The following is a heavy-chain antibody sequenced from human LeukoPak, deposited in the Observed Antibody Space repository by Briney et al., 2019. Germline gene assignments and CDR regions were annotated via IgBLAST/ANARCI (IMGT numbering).Heavy chain of an antibody. CDR2: IYYSGST. D-gene: IGHD3-10*01. J-gene: IGHJ4*02. CDR3: ARSSFTYSSGSYFAY. CDR1: GGSISSGGYY. V-gene: IGHV4-31*03. Sequence: TSQTLPLTCTVSGGSISSGGYYWSWIRQHPGKGLEWLGYIYYSGSTYYNPSLKSRVTISVDTSKNHFSLRLSSVTGADTAVYYCARSSFTYSSGSYFAYWGQDTLVSVSS.